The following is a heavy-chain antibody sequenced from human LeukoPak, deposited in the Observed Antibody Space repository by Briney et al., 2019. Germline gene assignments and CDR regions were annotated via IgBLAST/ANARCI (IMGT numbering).Heavy chain of an antibody. CDR3: ASRRDRNDVLAS. Sequence: PSETLSLTCSVYGESFSGYYWSWIGQPPEKGLDWIGQISLDGKTNYNPSLNSRVTLPTDTSKNHFSLRLTSVTPADTAIYYCASRRDRNDVLASWGQGTPVTVSS. CDR1: GESFSGYY. V-gene: IGHV4-34*01. D-gene: IGHD1-1*01. J-gene: IGHJ4*02. CDR2: ISLDGKT.